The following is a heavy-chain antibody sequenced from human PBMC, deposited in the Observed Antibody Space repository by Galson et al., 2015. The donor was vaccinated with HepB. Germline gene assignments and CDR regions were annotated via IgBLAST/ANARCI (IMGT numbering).Heavy chain of an antibody. V-gene: IGHV4-39*01. CDR1: GRPFSGYY. D-gene: IGHD1-26*01. J-gene: IGHJ5*02. CDR3: ASVRRLSGSYVWIQNPKSVWFDP. CDR2: IYYSGST. Sequence: SETLSLTCAVYGRPFSGYYWGWIRQPPGKGLEWIGSIYYSGSTYYNPSLKSRVTISVDTSKNQFSLKLSSVTAADTAVYYCASVRRLSGSYVWIQNPKSVWFDPWGQGTLVTVSS.